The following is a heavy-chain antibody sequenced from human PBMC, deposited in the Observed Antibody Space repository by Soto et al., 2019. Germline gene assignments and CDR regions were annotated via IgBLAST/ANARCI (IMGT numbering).Heavy chain of an antibody. Sequence: QVQLVQSGAEVKKPGSSVKVSCKASGGTFSSYTISWVRQAPGQGLEWMGRIIPILGIANYAQKFQGRVTITADKSTSTAYMELSSLRSEDTAVDYCAVEEYSRYFAWDYWVQGTLVTVS. V-gene: IGHV1-69*02. CDR1: GGTFSSYT. J-gene: IGHJ4*02. D-gene: IGHD5-12*01. CDR3: AVEEYSRYFAWDY. CDR2: IIPILGIA.